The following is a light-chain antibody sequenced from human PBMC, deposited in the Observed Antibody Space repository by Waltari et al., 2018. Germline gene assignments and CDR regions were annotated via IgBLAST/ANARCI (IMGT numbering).Light chain of an antibody. J-gene: IGKJ4*01. CDR2: DAS. V-gene: IGKV3-11*01. CDR1: QSVSSY. CDR3: QQRSNWPLT. Sequence: EIVLTQSPATLSLSPGERATLSCRASQSVSSYLAWYQQKPGHAPRLLIYDASNRATGIPARFSGSGSGTDFTVTISSLEPEDFAVYYCQQRSNWPLTFGGGTKVEIK.